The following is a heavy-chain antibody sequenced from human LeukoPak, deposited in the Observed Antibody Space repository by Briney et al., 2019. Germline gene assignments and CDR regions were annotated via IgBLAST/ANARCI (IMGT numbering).Heavy chain of an antibody. V-gene: IGHV1-69*05. CDR2: IIPIFGTA. J-gene: IGHJ4*02. CDR1: GGTFSSYA. D-gene: IGHD1-26*01. Sequence: SVKVSCKASGGTFSSYAISWVRQAPGQGLEWMGRIIPIFGTANYAQKLQGRVTMTTDTSTSTAYMELRSLRSDDTAVYYCARDWVGAPPFDYWGQGTLVTVSS. CDR3: ARDWVGAPPFDY.